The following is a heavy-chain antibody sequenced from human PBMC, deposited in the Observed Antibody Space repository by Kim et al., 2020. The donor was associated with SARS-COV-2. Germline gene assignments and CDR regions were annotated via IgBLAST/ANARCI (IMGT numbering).Heavy chain of an antibody. D-gene: IGHD3-10*02. CDR2: MSTDGSEK. CDR3: AKDVRTASSQFDY. CDR1: GFSFSSYG. V-gene: IGHV3-30*18. Sequence: GGSLRLSCAASGFSFSSYGMHWVRQAPGKGLEWVAGMSTDGSEKDYADSVKGRFTLSRDNSESTLSLQMNSLRHEDTAVYYCAKDVRTASSQFDYWGQGTLVTVSS. J-gene: IGHJ4*02.